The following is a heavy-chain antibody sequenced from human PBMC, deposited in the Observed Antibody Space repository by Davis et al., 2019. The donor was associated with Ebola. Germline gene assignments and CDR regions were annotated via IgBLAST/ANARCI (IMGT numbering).Heavy chain of an antibody. J-gene: IGHJ4*02. V-gene: IGHV4-34*01. D-gene: IGHD3-10*01. Sequence: SEILSLTCAVYGGAFSGYFWSWIRQAPGKGLEWIGEVNDSGSAKYNPSLKSRATISLDLIKKQISLMLTSVTAADTAVYYCARDDFYGLGSREYWGRGTLVTVAS. CDR3: ARDDFYGLGSREY. CDR1: GGAFSGYF. CDR2: VNDSGSA.